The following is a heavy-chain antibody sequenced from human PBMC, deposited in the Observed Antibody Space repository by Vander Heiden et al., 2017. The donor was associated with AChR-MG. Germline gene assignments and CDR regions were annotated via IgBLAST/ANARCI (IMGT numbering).Heavy chain of an antibody. D-gene: IGHD6-6*01. CDR2: NIYSGNT. CDR3: GRVGGGYSSSSRWFDP. CDR1: GGSISSYY. J-gene: IGHJ5*02. V-gene: IGHV4-59*01. Sequence: QVQLQESGPGLVKPSETLSLTCTVSGGSISSYYWSWIRQPPGKGTEGIGYNIYSGNTNFNPSPKSRVTISVDTSKNQFSLKLGSVTAADTAGYYWGRVGGGYSSSSRWFDPWGQGTLVTVSS.